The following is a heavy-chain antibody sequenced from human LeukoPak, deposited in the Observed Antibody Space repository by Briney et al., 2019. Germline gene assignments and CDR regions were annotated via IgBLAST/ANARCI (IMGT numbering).Heavy chain of an antibody. CDR1: GFTFSNYG. CDR3: AKDLRGYSYAGGLDFDY. V-gene: IGHV3-23*01. J-gene: IGHJ4*02. D-gene: IGHD5-18*01. CDR2: ISGSGDST. Sequence: PGGSLRLSCAASGFTFSNYGMSWVRQAPGKGLEWVSSISGSGDSTYYADSVKGRFTISRDNSKNTLYLQMNSLRAEDTAVYYCAKDLRGYSYAGGLDFDYWGQGTLVTVSS.